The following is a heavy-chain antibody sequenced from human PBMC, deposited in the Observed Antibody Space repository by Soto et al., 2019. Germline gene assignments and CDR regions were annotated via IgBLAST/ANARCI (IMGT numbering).Heavy chain of an antibody. CDR3: ARDQVTTNY. CDR1: GFIVSDKY. Sequence: SLRLSCAASGFIVSDKYMSWVRQAPGKGLEWVSVIYSDDSTYYADSVKGRFAISRDNSRNTLYLQMNSLRVDDTAVYYCARDQVTTNYWGQGTLVTVSS. J-gene: IGHJ4*02. V-gene: IGHV3-53*01. D-gene: IGHD1-1*01. CDR2: IYSDDST.